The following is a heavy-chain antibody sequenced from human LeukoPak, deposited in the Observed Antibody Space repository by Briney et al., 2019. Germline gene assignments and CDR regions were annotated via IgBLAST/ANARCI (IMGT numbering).Heavy chain of an antibody. CDR1: GGSITSYY. CDR2: IYTSGRT. CDR3: SSTRFKYYFDY. D-gene: IGHD2-2*01. J-gene: IGHJ4*02. V-gene: IGHV4-4*07. Sequence: SEALSLTCTVFGGSITSYYWSWIRQPAGKGLEWIGRIYTSGRTNYNPSLKSRVTMSVDTSKNQFSLKLSSVTAADTAVYYCSSTRFKYYFDYWGQGTLVTVSS.